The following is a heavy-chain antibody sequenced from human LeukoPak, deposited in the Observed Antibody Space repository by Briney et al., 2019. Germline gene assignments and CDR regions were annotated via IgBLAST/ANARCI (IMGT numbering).Heavy chain of an antibody. Sequence: SETLPLTCAVSGGSISSSNWCIWVRQPPGKGLELIGEIYHSGSTNYTPSLKSRVPILVGKSKNQFSLKLSSVTAADTGVYYCARATIAVAGDFDYWGQGTLVTVSS. CDR1: GGSISSSNW. J-gene: IGHJ4*02. CDR3: ARATIAVAGDFDY. D-gene: IGHD6-19*01. CDR2: IYHSGST. V-gene: IGHV4-4*02.